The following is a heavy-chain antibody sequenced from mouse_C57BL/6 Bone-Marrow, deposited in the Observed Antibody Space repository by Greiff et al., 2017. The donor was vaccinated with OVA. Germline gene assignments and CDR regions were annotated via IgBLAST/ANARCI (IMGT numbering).Heavy chain of an antibody. V-gene: IGHV1-81*01. Sequence: QVQLQQSGAELARPGASVKLSCKASGYTFTSYGISWVKQRTGQGLGWIGEIYPRSGNTYYNEKFKGKATLTADKSSSTAYMELRSLTSEDSAVYFCARLRGAWFAYWGQGTLVTVSA. CDR1: GYTFTSYG. D-gene: IGHD2-12*01. J-gene: IGHJ3*01. CDR3: ARLRGAWFAY. CDR2: IYPRSGNT.